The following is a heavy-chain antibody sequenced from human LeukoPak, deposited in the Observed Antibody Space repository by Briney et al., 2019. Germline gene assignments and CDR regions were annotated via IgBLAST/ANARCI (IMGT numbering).Heavy chain of an antibody. CDR2: IYSGGST. CDR3: ARDLSGGNWNDKALGY. V-gene: IGHV3-66*01. CDR1: GFTVSSNY. D-gene: IGHD1-20*01. Sequence: GGSLRLSCAASGFTVSSNYMSWVRQAPGKGLEWVSVIYSGGSTYYADSVKGRFTISRDNSKNTLYLQMNSLRAEDTAVYYCARDLSGGNWNDKALGYWGQGTLVTVSS. J-gene: IGHJ4*02.